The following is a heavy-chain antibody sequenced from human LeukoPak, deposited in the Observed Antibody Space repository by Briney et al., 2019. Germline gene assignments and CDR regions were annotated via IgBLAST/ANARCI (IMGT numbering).Heavy chain of an antibody. CDR3: AGERGEEYSSGWYKTNLFDN. V-gene: IGHV4-39*07. CDR2: GDYSGGT. Sequence: SETLSLTCTVSGDSFSSVTDYWAWIRQPPGKGLEWIASGDYSGGTYYNPSLESRVAISTDMSKNQFSLKLTSVTGADTAVYYCAGERGEEYSSGWYKTNLFDNWGQGIRVTVSS. CDR1: GDSFSSVTDY. D-gene: IGHD6-19*01. J-gene: IGHJ4*02.